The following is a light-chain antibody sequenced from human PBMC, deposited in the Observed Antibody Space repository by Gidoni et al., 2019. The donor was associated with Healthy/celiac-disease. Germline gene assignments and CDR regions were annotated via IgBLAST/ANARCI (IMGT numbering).Light chain of an antibody. Sequence: EIVMTKSPATLSVSPGENATLSCRAGQSVSSHFALFQQKPGQAPRHLIYGASTRATGIPAPFSGSGSGTEFPLTISRLPSEDFAFYCCQQYNTWPLTFGGGTKVEIK. CDR2: GAS. J-gene: IGKJ4*01. CDR1: QSVSSH. CDR3: QQYNTWPLT. V-gene: IGKV3-15*01.